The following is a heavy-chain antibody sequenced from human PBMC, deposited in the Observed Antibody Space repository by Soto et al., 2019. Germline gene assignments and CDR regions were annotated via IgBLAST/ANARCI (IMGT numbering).Heavy chain of an antibody. CDR3: AKENGYSSSWFEFDY. D-gene: IGHD6-13*01. J-gene: IGHJ4*02. Sequence: LRLSCAASGFTFSSYAMSWVRQAPGKGLEWVSAISGSGGSTYYADSVKGRFTISRDNSKNTLYLQMNSLRAEDTTVYYCAKENGYSSSWFEFDYWGQGTLVTVSS. V-gene: IGHV3-23*01. CDR1: GFTFSSYA. CDR2: ISGSGGST.